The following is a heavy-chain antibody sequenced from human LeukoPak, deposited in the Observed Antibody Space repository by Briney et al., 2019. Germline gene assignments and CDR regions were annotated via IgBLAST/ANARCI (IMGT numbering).Heavy chain of an antibody. CDR2: IKEDGSEK. Sequence: GGSLRLSCAASGFTFSNYWMNWVRQAPGTGLEWVANIKEDGSEKYYVDSVKGRFTISRDNAKNSLYLQMNSLRAEDTALYYCARDLPYDFWSGYSRNDAFDIWGQGTMVTVSS. CDR3: ARDLPYDFWSGYSRNDAFDI. V-gene: IGHV3-7*01. D-gene: IGHD3-3*01. CDR1: GFTFSNYW. J-gene: IGHJ3*02.